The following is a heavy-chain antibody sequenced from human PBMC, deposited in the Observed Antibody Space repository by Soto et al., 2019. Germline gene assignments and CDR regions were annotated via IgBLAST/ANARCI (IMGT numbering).Heavy chain of an antibody. CDR1: GFTFSSYA. D-gene: IGHD1-26*01. CDR2: ISGSGGST. J-gene: IGHJ4*02. CDR3: AKGHVPEWELRPFFGFGLGFDY. Sequence: GGSLRLSCAASGFTFSSYAMSWVRQAPGKGLEWVSAISGSGGSTYYADSVKGRFTISRDNSKNTLYLQMNSLRAEDTAVYYCAKGHVPEWELRPFFGFGLGFDYWGQGTLVTVSS. V-gene: IGHV3-23*01.